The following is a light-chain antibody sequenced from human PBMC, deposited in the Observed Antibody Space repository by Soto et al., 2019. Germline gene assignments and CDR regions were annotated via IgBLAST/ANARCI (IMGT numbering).Light chain of an antibody. Sequence: EIGLKQSPDTLSLSPGERATLACRASRTFASSYLAWYQQKPGQAHRLLIYAASTRATGIPDRFSGSGSGADFSLTISRLESEDSAVYYCQKYVSSPPYTFGQGTKLEIK. CDR2: AAS. J-gene: IGKJ2*01. CDR3: QKYVSSPPYT. CDR1: RTFASSY. V-gene: IGKV3-20*01.